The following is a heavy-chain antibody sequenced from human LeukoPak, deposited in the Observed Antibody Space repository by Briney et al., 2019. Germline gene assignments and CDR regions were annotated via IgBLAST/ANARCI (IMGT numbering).Heavy chain of an antibody. Sequence: PGGSLRLSCAASGFTFSNAWMSWVRQAPGKGLEWVGRIKSKTDGGKTDYAAPVKGRFTISRDDSKNTLYLQMNSLKTEDTAVYYCTTQWELPYYYYYYMDVWGKGTTVTVSS. CDR3: TTQWELPYYYYYYMDV. CDR2: IKSKTDGGKT. V-gene: IGHV3-15*01. D-gene: IGHD1-26*01. CDR1: GFTFSNAW. J-gene: IGHJ6*03.